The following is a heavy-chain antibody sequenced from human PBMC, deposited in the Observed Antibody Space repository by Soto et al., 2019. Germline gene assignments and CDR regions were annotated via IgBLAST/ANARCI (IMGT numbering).Heavy chain of an antibody. CDR3: ARGFGDDCSGGSCSDDAFDI. D-gene: IGHD2-15*01. V-gene: IGHV3-33*01. Sequence: GGSLRLSCAASGFTFSSYGMHWVRQAPGNGLEWVAVIWYDGSNKYYADSVKGRFTISRDNSKNTLYLQMNSLRAEDTAVYYCARGFGDDCSGGSCSDDAFDIWGQGTMVTVSS. J-gene: IGHJ3*02. CDR1: GFTFSSYG. CDR2: IWYDGSNK.